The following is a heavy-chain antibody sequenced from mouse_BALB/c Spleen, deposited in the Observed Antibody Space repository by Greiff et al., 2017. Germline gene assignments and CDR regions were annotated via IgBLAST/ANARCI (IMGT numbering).Heavy chain of an antibody. CDR3: ARGGWYFDV. CDR2: IDPANGNT. CDR1: GFNIKDTY. J-gene: IGHJ1*01. V-gene: IGHV14-3*02. Sequence: EVKLMESGAELVKPGASVKLSCTASGFNIKDTYMHWVKQRPEQGLEWIGRIDPANGNTKYDPKFQGKATITADTSSNTAYLQLSSLTSEDTAVYYCARGGWYFDVWGAGTTVTVSS.